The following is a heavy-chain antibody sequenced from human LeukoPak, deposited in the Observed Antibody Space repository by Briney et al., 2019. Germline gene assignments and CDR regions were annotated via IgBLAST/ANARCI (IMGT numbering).Heavy chain of an antibody. D-gene: IGHD3-22*01. CDR1: GFTFSSYA. CDR2: ISGSGGST. V-gene: IGHV3-23*01. J-gene: IGHJ4*02. Sequence: GGSLRLSCAASGFTFSSYAMSWVRQAPGKGLEWVSAISGSGGSTYYADSVKGRFTISRDNSKNTLYLQMSSLRADDTAVYYCAKEHYYETSALPGEYWGQGTLVTVSP. CDR3: AKEHYYETSALPGEY.